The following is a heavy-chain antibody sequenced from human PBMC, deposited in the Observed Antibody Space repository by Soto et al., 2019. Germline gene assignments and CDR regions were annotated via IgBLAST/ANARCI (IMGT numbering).Heavy chain of an antibody. CDR2: IYYSGST. CDR3: ARDQANYFDSSGYSWYNWFDP. CDR1: GGSISSYY. V-gene: IGHV4-59*01. J-gene: IGHJ5*02. Sequence: SETLSLTCTVSGGSISSYYWNWIRQPPGKGLEWIGYIYYSGSTNYNPSLKSRVTISVDTSKNQFSLKLSSVTAADTAVYYCARDQANYFDSSGYSWYNWFDPWGQGTLVTVSS. D-gene: IGHD3-22*01.